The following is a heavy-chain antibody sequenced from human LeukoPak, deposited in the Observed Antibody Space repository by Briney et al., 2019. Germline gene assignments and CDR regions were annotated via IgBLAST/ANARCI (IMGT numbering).Heavy chain of an antibody. Sequence: PGWSLRLSCPASGFSFSSYGMHWVRQAPGKGLEWVAVIWYDGSNKYYADSVKGRFTISRDNSKNTLYLQMNSLRAEDTAVYYCAKCGRSGSYSTYYFDYWGQGTLVTVSS. D-gene: IGHD1-26*01. CDR2: IWYDGSNK. CDR1: GFSFSSYG. V-gene: IGHV3-33*06. CDR3: AKCGRSGSYSTYYFDY. J-gene: IGHJ4*02.